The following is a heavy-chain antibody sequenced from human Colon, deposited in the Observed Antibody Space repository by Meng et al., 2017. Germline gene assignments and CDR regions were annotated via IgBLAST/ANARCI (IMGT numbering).Heavy chain of an antibody. Sequence: QVQLVQSGAEVKKPGASVKVSCNTSGYTFTSSGITWVRQAPGQGLEWVGWISPYNGNTDYAQSLQGRVTLTTDTSTNTAYMELRSLRSDDTAVYYCARGLYGSGSYSNYWGQGTLVTVSS. CDR3: ARGLYGSGSYSNY. CDR1: GYTFTSSG. CDR2: ISPYNGNT. V-gene: IGHV1-18*01. D-gene: IGHD3-10*01. J-gene: IGHJ4*02.